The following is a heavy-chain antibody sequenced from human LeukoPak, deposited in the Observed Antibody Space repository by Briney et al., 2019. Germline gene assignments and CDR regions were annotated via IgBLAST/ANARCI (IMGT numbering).Heavy chain of an antibody. J-gene: IGHJ1*01. Sequence: GGSLRLSCAASGFTFSSYAMSWVRQAPGEGLEWVSAISGSGGSTYYADSVKGRFTISRDNSKNTLYLQMNSLRAEDTAVYYCAKDYYDSSGYIFQHWGQGTLVTVSS. CDR2: ISGSGGST. V-gene: IGHV3-23*01. D-gene: IGHD3-22*01. CDR1: GFTFSSYA. CDR3: AKDYYDSSGYIFQH.